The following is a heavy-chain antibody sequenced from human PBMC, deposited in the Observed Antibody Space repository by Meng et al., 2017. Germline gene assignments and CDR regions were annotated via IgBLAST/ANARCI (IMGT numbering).Heavy chain of an antibody. CDR3: ARSGALGG. J-gene: IGHJ4*02. CDR2: INPNSGGK. CDR1: GYTFTGYY. D-gene: IGHD7-27*01. Sequence: QVQLGQTGAGVNKPWASVKFSCKASGYTFTGYYMQWVRQAPGQGLECMGWINPNSGGKNKAQKFQGRVTMTRDTSISTADMELSRLGSNDTAVYYCARSGALGGWGQGTLVTVSS. V-gene: IGHV1-2*02.